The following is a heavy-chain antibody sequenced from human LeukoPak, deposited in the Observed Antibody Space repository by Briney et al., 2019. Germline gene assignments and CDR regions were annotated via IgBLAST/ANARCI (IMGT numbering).Heavy chain of an antibody. CDR3: ARVSSPLFSSSWYYYYYGMDV. D-gene: IGHD6-13*01. J-gene: IGHJ6*02. V-gene: IGHV1-8*01. CDR1: GYTFTSYD. CDR2: MKPNSGNT. Sequence: GASVKVSCKASGYTFTSYDINWVRQATGQGLEWMGWMKPNSGNTGYAQKFQGRVNMTRNTSISTAYMELSSLRSEDTAVYYCARVSSPLFSSSWYYYYYGMDVWGQGTTVTVSS.